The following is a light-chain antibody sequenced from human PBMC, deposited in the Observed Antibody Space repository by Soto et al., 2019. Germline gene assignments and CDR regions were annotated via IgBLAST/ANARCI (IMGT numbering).Light chain of an antibody. V-gene: IGKV3-11*01. Sequence: EIVLTQSPATLSLSPGERATLSCRASQSVSSYLAWYQQKPGQAPRPLIYDASNRATGIPARFSGSGSGTDFTLTISSLEPEDFAVYYCQQRSNWPPLFGQGTKVDIK. CDR3: QQRSNWPPL. J-gene: IGKJ1*01. CDR2: DAS. CDR1: QSVSSY.